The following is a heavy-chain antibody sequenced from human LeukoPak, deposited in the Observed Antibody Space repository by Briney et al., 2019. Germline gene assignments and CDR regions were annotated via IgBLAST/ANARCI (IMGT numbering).Heavy chain of an antibody. V-gene: IGHV3-21*01. CDR3: ARVPTLDSSGPHDAFDI. CDR1: GFTFSDYY. D-gene: IGHD3-22*01. J-gene: IGHJ3*02. CDR2: ISSSSSYI. Sequence: GGSLRLSCAASGFTFSDYYMNWIRQAPGKGLEWVSSISSSSSYIYYADSVKGRFTISRDNAKNSLYLQMNSLRAEDTAVYYCARVPTLDSSGPHDAFDIWGQGTMVTVSS.